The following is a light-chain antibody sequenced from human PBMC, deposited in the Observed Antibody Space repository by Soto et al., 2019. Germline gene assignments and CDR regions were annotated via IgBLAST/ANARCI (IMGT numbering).Light chain of an antibody. J-gene: IGLJ3*02. Sequence: TVVTQESSFSVSPGGTVTLTCGLSSGSVSTSYYPSWYQQTPGQAPRTLIHSTNTRSSGVPDRFSGSILGNKAALTITGAQADDESDYYCVLYMGSGSWVFGGGTKVTVL. CDR2: STN. V-gene: IGLV8-61*01. CDR1: SGSVSTSYY. CDR3: VLYMGSGSWV.